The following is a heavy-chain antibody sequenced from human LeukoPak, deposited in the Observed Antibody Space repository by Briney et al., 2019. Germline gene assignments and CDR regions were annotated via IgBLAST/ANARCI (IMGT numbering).Heavy chain of an antibody. D-gene: IGHD1-14*01. V-gene: IGHV3-21*01. Sequence: GGSLRLSCAASGFTFSSYSMNWVRQAPGKGLEWVSSIRSSSSYIYYADSVKGRFTISRDNAKNSLYLQMNSLRAEDTAVYYCARDLTPSAFDIWGQGTMVTVSS. CDR3: ARDLTPSAFDI. J-gene: IGHJ3*02. CDR1: GFTFSSYS. CDR2: IRSSSSYI.